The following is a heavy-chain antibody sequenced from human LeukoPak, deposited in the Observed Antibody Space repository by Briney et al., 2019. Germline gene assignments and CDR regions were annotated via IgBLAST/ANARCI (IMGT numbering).Heavy chain of an antibody. J-gene: IGHJ6*04. D-gene: IGHD3-10*01. V-gene: IGHV1-69*13. CDR1: GGTLSSYA. Sequence: ASVKVSCKASGGTLSSYAISWVRQAPGQGLEWMGGIIPIFGTANYAQKFQGRVTITADESTSTAYMELSSLRSEDTAVYYCARDGKLLWFGESYYGMDVWGKGTTVTVSS. CDR3: ARDGKLLWFGESYYGMDV. CDR2: IIPIFGTA.